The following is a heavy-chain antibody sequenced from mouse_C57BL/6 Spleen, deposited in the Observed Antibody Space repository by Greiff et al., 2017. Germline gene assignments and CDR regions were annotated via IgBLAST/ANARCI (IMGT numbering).Heavy chain of an antibody. V-gene: IGHV5-6*01. Sequence: EVKLMESGGDLVKPGGSLKLSCAASGFTFSSYGMSWVRQTPDKRLEWVATISSGGSYTYYPDSVKGRFTISRDNAKNTLYLQMSSLKSEDTAMYYCARHYDYDEADWFAYWGQGTLVTVSA. CDR2: ISSGGSYT. J-gene: IGHJ3*01. D-gene: IGHD2-4*01. CDR1: GFTFSSYG. CDR3: ARHYDYDEADWFAY.